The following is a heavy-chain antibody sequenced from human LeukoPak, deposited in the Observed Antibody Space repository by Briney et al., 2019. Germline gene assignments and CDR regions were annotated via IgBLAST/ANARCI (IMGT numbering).Heavy chain of an antibody. J-gene: IGHJ4*02. D-gene: IGHD5-18*01. V-gene: IGHV3-53*01. CDR2: IYSDNT. CDR1: GFTVSSNY. Sequence: GGSLRLSCAASGFTVSSNYINWVRQAPGKGLEWVSFIYSDNTHYSDSVKGRFTISRDNSKNTLYLQMNSLRAEDTAVYYCAKGYSYGYSLYFDYWGQGTLVTVSS. CDR3: AKGYSYGYSLYFDY.